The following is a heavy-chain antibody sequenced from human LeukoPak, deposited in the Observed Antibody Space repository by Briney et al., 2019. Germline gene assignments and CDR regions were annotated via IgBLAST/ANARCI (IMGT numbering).Heavy chain of an antibody. CDR3: ARGRVYYYGSGRRDFDY. J-gene: IGHJ4*02. CDR1: GGSFSGYY. D-gene: IGHD3-10*01. V-gene: IGHV4-34*01. CDR2: INHSGST. Sequence: SETLSLTXAVYGGSFSGYYWSWIRQLPGKGLEWIGEINHSGSTNYNPSLKSRVTISVDTSKNQFSLKLSSVTAADTAVYYCARGRVYYYGSGRRDFDYWGQGTLVTVSS.